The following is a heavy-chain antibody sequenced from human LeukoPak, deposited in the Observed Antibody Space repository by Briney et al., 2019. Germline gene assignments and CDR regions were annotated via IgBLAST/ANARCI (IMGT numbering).Heavy chain of an antibody. CDR2: INWNGGST. J-gene: IGHJ4*02. CDR3: ARGGYTAEIDY. CDR1: GFTFDDYA. V-gene: IGHV3-20*04. D-gene: IGHD6-25*01. Sequence: GGSLRLSCAVSGFTFDDYAMSWVRQAPGKGLEWVSGINWNGGSTPYADSVKGRFTISRDNAKNSLHLQMNSLRAEDTALYFCARGGYTAEIDYWGQGTLVTVSS.